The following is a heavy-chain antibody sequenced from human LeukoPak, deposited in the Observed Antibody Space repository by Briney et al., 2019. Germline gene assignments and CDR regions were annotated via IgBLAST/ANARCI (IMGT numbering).Heavy chain of an antibody. J-gene: IGHJ4*02. CDR3: ATSESQTRFDY. V-gene: IGHV5-51*01. CDR2: IYPGDSDT. D-gene: IGHD1/OR15-1a*01. CDR1: GYNFTTYW. Sequence: GESLKISCKGSGYNFTTYWIGWVRQMPGRGLEWMGIIYPGDSDTRYRQSFQGQVTISADKYISTAYLQWRSLKASDTAMYYCATSESQTRFDYWGQGTLVTASS.